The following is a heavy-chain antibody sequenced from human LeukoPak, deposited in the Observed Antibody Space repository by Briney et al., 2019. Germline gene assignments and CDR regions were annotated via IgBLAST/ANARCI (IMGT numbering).Heavy chain of an antibody. D-gene: IGHD3-22*01. CDR3: ARGRGDSRGYYHFDY. V-gene: IGHV4-34*01. Sequence: SETLSLTCAVYGGSFSGYYWSWIRQPPGKGLEWIGEISHSGNTNYNPSLKSRVTISVDTSKNQFSLQLSSVPAADTAVYYCARGRGDSRGYYHFDYWGQGTLVTVSS. CDR2: ISHSGNT. J-gene: IGHJ4*02. CDR1: GGSFSGYY.